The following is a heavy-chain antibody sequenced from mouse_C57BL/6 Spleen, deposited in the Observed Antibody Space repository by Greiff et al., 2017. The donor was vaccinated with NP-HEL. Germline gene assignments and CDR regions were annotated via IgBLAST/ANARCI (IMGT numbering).Heavy chain of an antibody. CDR3: ARGPNPYYYGSSYAGFAY. D-gene: IGHD1-1*01. J-gene: IGHJ3*01. CDR1: GYTFTSYW. V-gene: IGHV1-72*01. CDR2: IDPNSGGT. Sequence: QVQLQQPGAELVKPGASVKLSCKASGYTFTSYWMHWVKQRPGRGLEWIGRIDPNSGGTKYNEKFKSKATLTVDKPSSTAYMQLSSLTSEDSAVYDCARGPNPYYYGSSYAGFAYWGQGTLVTVSA.